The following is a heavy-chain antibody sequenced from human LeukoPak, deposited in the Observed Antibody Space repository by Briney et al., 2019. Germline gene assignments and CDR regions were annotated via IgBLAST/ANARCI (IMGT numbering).Heavy chain of an antibody. CDR1: GYTFTGYY. D-gene: IGHD2-15*01. Sequence: GASVKVSCKASGYTFTGYYMHWVRQAPGQGPEWMGWINPNSGGTDYAQKFKGRVTMTRDTSLTPTYMELSSLTSDDTAVYYCARDGEDVARSGRVYGMDVWGQGTTVTVSS. V-gene: IGHV1-2*02. CDR2: INPNSGGT. CDR3: ARDGEDVARSGRVYGMDV. J-gene: IGHJ6*02.